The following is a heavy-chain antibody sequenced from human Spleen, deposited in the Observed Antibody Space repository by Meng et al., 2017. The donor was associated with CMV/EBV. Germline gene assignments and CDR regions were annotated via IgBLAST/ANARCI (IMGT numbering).Heavy chain of an antibody. J-gene: IGHJ4*02. Sequence: GESLKISCAASGFTFSSYAMSWVRQAPGKGLEWVSAISGSGGSTYYADSVKGRFTISRDNSKNTLYLQMNSLRAEDTAVYYCAKHLSPTKLAVAGGFDYWGQGTLVTVSS. V-gene: IGHV3-23*01. CDR3: AKHLSPTKLAVAGGFDY. CDR1: GFTFSSYA. D-gene: IGHD6-19*01. CDR2: ISGSGGST.